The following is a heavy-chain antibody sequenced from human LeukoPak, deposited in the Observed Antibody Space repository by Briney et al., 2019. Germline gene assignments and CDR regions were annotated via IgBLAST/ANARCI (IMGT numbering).Heavy chain of an antibody. CDR1: GGTFSSYA. D-gene: IGHD1-26*01. CDR2: IIPIFGTA. J-gene: IGHJ4*02. Sequence: AASVKVSCKASGGTFSSYAISWVRQAPGQGLEWMGRIIPIFGTANYAQKFQGRVTITTDESTSTAYMELSSLRSEDTAVYYCARSRRSGSYAFDYWGQGTLVTVSS. CDR3: ARSRRSGSYAFDY. V-gene: IGHV1-69*05.